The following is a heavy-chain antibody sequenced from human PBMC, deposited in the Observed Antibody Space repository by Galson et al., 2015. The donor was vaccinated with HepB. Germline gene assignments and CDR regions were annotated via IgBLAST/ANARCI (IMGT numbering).Heavy chain of an antibody. Sequence: SLRLSCAASGFTFSSYAMSWVRQAPGKGLEWVSAISGSGGSTYYADSVKGRFTISRDNSKNTLYLQMNSLRAEDTAVYYCAKDLAAAEGIDYWGQGTLVTGSS. V-gene: IGHV3-23*01. D-gene: IGHD6-13*01. CDR3: AKDLAAAEGIDY. J-gene: IGHJ4*02. CDR2: ISGSGGST. CDR1: GFTFSSYA.